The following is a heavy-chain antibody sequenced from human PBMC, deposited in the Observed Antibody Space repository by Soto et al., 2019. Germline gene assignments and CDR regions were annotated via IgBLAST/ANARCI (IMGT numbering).Heavy chain of an antibody. D-gene: IGHD3-22*01. CDR3: ARAEASSGYYYVPQYFDY. V-gene: IGHV1-46*01. Sequence: ASVKVSCKASGYTFTSYYMHWVRQAPGQGLEWMGIINPSGGSTSYAQKFQGRVTMTRDTSTSTVYMELSSLRSEDTAVYYCARAEASSGYYYVPQYFDYWGQGTLVTVSS. CDR1: GYTFTSYY. J-gene: IGHJ4*02. CDR2: INPSGGST.